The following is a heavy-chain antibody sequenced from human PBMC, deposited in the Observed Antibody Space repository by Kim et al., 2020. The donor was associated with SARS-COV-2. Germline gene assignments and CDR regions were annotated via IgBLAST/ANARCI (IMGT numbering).Heavy chain of an antibody. CDR1: SFTSDW. J-gene: IGHJ4*02. V-gene: IGHV5-51*01. CDR3: VRNGIFDY. D-gene: IGHD1-20*01. Sequence: SFTSDWIGWVRQMPGKGLEWMGIIYPDDSDTIYSPSFQGQVTVSADKSISTAYLQWSSLKASDTAMYYCVRNGIFDYWGQGTLVTVSS. CDR2: IYPDDSDT.